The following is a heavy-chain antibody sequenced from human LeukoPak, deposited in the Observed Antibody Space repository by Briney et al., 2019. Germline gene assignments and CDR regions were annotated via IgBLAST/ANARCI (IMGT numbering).Heavy chain of an antibody. CDR2: ISAYNGNT. J-gene: IGHJ4*02. Sequence: ASVKVSCKASGYIFTSYGISWVRQAPGQGLEWMGWISAYNGNTNYAQKLQGRVTMTTDTSTSTAYMELRSLRSDDTAVYYCARTVLPTTVLYFDYWGQGTLVTVSS. CDR1: GYIFTSYG. CDR3: ARTVLPTTVLYFDY. D-gene: IGHD4-17*01. V-gene: IGHV1-18*01.